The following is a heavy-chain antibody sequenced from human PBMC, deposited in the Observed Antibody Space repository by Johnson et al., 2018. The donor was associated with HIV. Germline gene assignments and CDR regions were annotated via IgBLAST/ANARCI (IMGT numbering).Heavy chain of an antibody. CDR3: ARDQSERQAFGI. CDR1: GFTFSSYA. CDR2: ISYDGSNK. Sequence: QVQLVESGGGVVQPGRSLRLSCAASGFTFSSYAMHWVRQAPGKGLEWVAVISYDGSNKYYADSVKGRFTISRDNSKNTLYLQMNSLRAEDTAVYYCARDQSERQAFGIWGRGTMVTVSS. V-gene: IGHV3-30*04. J-gene: IGHJ3*02. D-gene: IGHD6-25*01.